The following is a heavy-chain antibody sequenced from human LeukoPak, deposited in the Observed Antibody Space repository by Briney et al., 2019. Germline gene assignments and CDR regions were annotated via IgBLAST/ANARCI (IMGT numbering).Heavy chain of an antibody. D-gene: IGHD3-9*01. Sequence: PSETLSLSCTVSGGSVSSYYWSWIRQPPGKGLEWIGYIYYSGSANYNPSLNSRVTISVDTSKNQFSLKLSSVTAADTAVYYCARDMPPLPGYSPLDYWGQGTLVTVSS. CDR3: ARDMPPLPGYSPLDY. J-gene: IGHJ4*02. V-gene: IGHV4-59*02. CDR1: GGSVSSYY. CDR2: IYYSGSA.